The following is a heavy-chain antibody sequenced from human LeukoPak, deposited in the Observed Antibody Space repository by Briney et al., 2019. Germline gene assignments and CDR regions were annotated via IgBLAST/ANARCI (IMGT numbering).Heavy chain of an antibody. D-gene: IGHD1-26*01. J-gene: IGHJ4*02. CDR1: GFTFSSYG. V-gene: IGHV3-30*18. CDR3: AKDNEWQLLYYFDY. CDR2: ISYDGSNK. Sequence: GRSLRLSRAASGFTFSSYGMHWVRQAPGKGLEWVAVISYDGSNKYYADSVKGRFTISRDNSKNTLYLQMNSLRAEDTAVYYCAKDNEWQLLYYFDYWGQGTLVTVSS.